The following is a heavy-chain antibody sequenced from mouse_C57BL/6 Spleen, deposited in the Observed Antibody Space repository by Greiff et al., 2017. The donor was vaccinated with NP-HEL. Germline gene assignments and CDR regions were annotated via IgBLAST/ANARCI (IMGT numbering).Heavy chain of an antibody. CDR1: GYPFTSYT. Sequence: QVQLQQSGAELARPGASVKMSCKASGYPFTSYTMHWVKQRPGQGLEWIGYINPSSGYTKYNQKFKDQATLTADKSSRTAYMQLSSLTSEDSAVYYCARSRENAMDYWGQGTSVTVSS. CDR3: ARSRENAMDY. J-gene: IGHJ4*01. CDR2: INPSSGYT. V-gene: IGHV1-4*01.